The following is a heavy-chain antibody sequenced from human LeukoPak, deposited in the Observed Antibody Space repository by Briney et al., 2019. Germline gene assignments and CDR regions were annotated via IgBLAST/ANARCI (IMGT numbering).Heavy chain of an antibody. V-gene: IGHV1-69*02. CDR2: IIPILGIA. CDR3: ARGYCSSTSCYLYWFDP. CDR1: GGTFSSNT. Sequence: ASVKVSCKASGGTFSSNTISWVRQAPGQGLEWMGRIIPILGIANYAQKFQGRVTITADKSTSTAYMELSSLRSEDTAVYYCARGYCSSTSCYLYWFDPWGQGTLVTVSS. J-gene: IGHJ5*02. D-gene: IGHD2-2*01.